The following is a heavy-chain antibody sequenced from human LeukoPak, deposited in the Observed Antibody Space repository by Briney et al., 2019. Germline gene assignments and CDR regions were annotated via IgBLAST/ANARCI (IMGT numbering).Heavy chain of an antibody. Sequence: GGSLRLSCAASGFTFRSYAMSGVGQAPGKGLEGVSAISGSGGSTYYADSVKGRFTISRDNSKNTLNLQMNSLRAEDTAVYYCAKDGDYYDSSGYKLPLGYWGQGTLVTVSS. CDR2: ISGSGGST. V-gene: IGHV3-23*01. D-gene: IGHD3-22*01. CDR3: AKDGDYYDSSGYKLPLGY. J-gene: IGHJ4*02. CDR1: GFTFRSYA.